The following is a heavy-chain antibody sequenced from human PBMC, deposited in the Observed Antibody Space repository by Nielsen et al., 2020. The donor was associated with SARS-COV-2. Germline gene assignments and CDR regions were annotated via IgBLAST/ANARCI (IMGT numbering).Heavy chain of an antibody. J-gene: IGHJ4*02. CDR2: INPRGGSK. V-gene: IGHV1-46*01. CDR3: ARDYYDSSGYYTITGVDYFDY. Sequence: WVRQAPGQGLQWMGIINPRGGSKNYAHNFQARGTMTRDTSTSTVYMELSSLRSEDTAVYYCARDYYDSSGYYTITGVDYFDYWGQGTLVTVSS. D-gene: IGHD3-22*01.